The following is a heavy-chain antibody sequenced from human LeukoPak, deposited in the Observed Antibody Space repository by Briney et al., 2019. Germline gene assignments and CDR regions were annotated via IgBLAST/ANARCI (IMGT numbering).Heavy chain of an antibody. Sequence: GGSLRLSCAASGFTFSSCGFNWFRQAPGKGLEWVSSIVPTGNDSYYADSARGRFNISRDNAKNSMYLPMDSLRDEDTAVYYCATETIGRHYDYWGQGTLVTVSS. CDR1: GFTFSSCG. V-gene: IGHV3-21*01. CDR3: ATETIGRHYDY. J-gene: IGHJ4*02. CDR2: IVPTGNDS. D-gene: IGHD1-14*01.